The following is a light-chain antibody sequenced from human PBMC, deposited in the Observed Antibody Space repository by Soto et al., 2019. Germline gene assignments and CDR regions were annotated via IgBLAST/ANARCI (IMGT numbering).Light chain of an antibody. CDR3: QHYNSYSGA. CDR2: KAS. CDR1: QTISSW. V-gene: IGKV1-5*03. Sequence: IQMTQSPSTLSGSVGDRVTITCRASQTISSWLAWYQQKPGKAPKLLIYKASTLKSGVPSRFSGSGSGTEFTLTISSLQADDFAVYYCQHYNSYSGAFGQGTKVDIK. J-gene: IGKJ1*01.